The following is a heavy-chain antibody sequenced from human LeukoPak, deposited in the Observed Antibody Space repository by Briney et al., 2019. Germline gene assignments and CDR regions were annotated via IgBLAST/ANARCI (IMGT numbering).Heavy chain of an antibody. CDR1: GFTFSSYW. D-gene: IGHD1-26*01. J-gene: IGHJ4*02. V-gene: IGHV3-74*01. CDR2: INNVGSST. Sequence: GGSLRLSCAASGFTFSSYWMHWVRQAPGKGLVWVSRINNVGSSTTYADSVKGRFTISRDNAKNTLHLQMNSLSAEDTAVYYCAREVSGSSYFDYWGQGTQVTVSS. CDR3: AREVSGSSYFDY.